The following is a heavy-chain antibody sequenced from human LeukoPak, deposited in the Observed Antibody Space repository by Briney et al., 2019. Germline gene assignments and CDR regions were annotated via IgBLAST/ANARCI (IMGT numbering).Heavy chain of an antibody. J-gene: IGHJ4*02. Sequence: SETLSLTCTVSGGSISSGSYYWSWIRQPAGKGLEWIGRIYTSGSTNYNPSLKSRVTISVDTSKNQFSLKLSSVTAADTAVYYCARAAHFYDGSGYYHFDFWGQGTLVTVSS. CDR1: GGSISSGSYY. V-gene: IGHV4-61*02. CDR2: IYTSGST. D-gene: IGHD3-22*01. CDR3: ARAAHFYDGSGYYHFDF.